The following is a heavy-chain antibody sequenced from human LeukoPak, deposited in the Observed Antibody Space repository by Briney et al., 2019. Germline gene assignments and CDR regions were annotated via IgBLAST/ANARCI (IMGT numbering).Heavy chain of an antibody. CDR1: GFTFSSYG. J-gene: IGHJ4*02. Sequence: GRSLRLSCAASGFTFSSYGMHWVRQAPGKGLEWVAVISYDGSNKYYADSVKGRFTISRDNSKNTLYLQMNSLRAEDTAVYYCAKIHYFDYWGREPWSPSPQ. CDR2: ISYDGSNK. CDR3: AKIHYFDY. V-gene: IGHV3-30*18.